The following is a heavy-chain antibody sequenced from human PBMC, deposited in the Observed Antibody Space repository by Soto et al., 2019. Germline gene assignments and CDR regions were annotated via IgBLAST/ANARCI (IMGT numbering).Heavy chain of an antibody. CDR3: AKGPSDYYDSSGYYNY. CDR2: ISYDGSNK. V-gene: IGHV3-30*18. J-gene: IGHJ4*02. CDR1: GFTFSSYG. D-gene: IGHD3-22*01. Sequence: GGSLRLSCAASGFTFSSYGMHWVRQAPGKGLEWVAVISYDGSNKYYADSVKGRFTISRDNSKNTLYLQMNSLRAEDTALYYCAKGPSDYYDSSGYYNYWGQGTLVTVSS.